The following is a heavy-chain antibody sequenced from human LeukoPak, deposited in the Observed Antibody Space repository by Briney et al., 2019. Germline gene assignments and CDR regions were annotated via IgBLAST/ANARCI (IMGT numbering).Heavy chain of an antibody. CDR2: IDYSGST. D-gene: IGHD6-19*01. V-gene: IGHV4-59*08. J-gene: IGHJ5*02. Sequence: PSETLSLTCTVSGGSISSYYWSWIRQPPGKGLEWIGYIDYSGSTNYNPSLKSRVTISVDTSKNQFSLKLSSVTAADTAVYYCARHRLAVAGWFDPWGQGTLVTVSS. CDR1: GGSISSYY. CDR3: ARHRLAVAGWFDP.